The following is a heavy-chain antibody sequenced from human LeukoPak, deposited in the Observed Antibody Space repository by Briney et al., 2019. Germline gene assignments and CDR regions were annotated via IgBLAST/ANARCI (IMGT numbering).Heavy chain of an antibody. CDR2: TSSSDAGT. Sequence: GGSLRLSCAASGFTLSTYAMSWVRQTPGKGLEWVAATSSSDAGTYHADSVRGRFIISRDTSKNTLYLQMNSLRAEDTAIYYCARRAGSYSHSYDYWGQGTLVTVSS. J-gene: IGHJ4*02. V-gene: IGHV3-23*01. CDR1: GFTLSTYA. CDR3: ARRAGSYSHSYDY. D-gene: IGHD2-15*01.